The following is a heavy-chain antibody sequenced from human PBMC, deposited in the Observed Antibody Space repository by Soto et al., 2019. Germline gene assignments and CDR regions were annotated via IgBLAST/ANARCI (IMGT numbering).Heavy chain of an antibody. CDR2: IYYSGST. V-gene: IGHV4-59*01. J-gene: IGHJ5*02. CDR3: ARSSGYYYDSSGYYSNWFDP. Sequence: SETLSLTCTVSGGSISSYYWSWIRQPPGKGLEWIGYIYYSGSTNYNPSLKSRVTISVDTSKNQFSLELSSVTAADTAVYYCARSSGYYYDSSGYYSNWFDPWGQGTLVTSPQ. D-gene: IGHD3-22*01. CDR1: GGSISSYY.